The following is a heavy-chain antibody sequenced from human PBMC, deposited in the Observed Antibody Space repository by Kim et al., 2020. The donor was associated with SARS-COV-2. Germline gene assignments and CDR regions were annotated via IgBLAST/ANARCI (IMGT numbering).Heavy chain of an antibody. CDR1: GFTFDDYA. D-gene: IGHD3-10*01. CDR2: ISWNSGSI. Sequence: GGSLRLSCAASGFTFDDYAMHWVRQAPGKGLEWVSGISWNSGSIGYADSVKGRFTISRDNAKNSQYLQMNSLRAEDTALYYCATGDEYGSGSSYDYWGQGTLVTVSS. J-gene: IGHJ4*02. V-gene: IGHV3-9*01. CDR3: ATGDEYGSGSSYDY.